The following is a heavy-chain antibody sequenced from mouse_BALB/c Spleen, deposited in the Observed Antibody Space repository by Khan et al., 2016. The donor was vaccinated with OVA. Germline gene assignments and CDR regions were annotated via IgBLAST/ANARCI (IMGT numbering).Heavy chain of an antibody. Sequence: EVELVESGGGLVKPGGSLKLSCAASGFTFSDYYMYWVRQTPEKRLEWVATISDGGSYTYYPDSVKGRFTISRDAAKNNLYLQMSSLKSEDTVMYYCARGYYGNPFAYWGQGTLVTVSA. CDR3: ARGYYGNPFAY. CDR2: ISDGGSYT. CDR1: GFTFSDYY. J-gene: IGHJ3*01. D-gene: IGHD2-1*01. V-gene: IGHV5-4*02.